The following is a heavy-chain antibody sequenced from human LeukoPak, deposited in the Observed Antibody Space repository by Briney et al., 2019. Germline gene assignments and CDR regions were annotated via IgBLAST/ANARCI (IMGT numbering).Heavy chain of an antibody. CDR3: AKGYGDYDSDIDY. CDR2: ISYDGSNK. CDR1: GFTFSSYG. Sequence: GGSLRLSCAASGFTFSSYGMHWVRQAPGKGLEWVAVISYDGSNKYYADSVKGRFTISRDNSKNTLYLQMNSLRAEDTAVYYCAKGYGDYDSDIDYWGQGTLVTVSS. J-gene: IGHJ4*02. D-gene: IGHD4-17*01. V-gene: IGHV3-30*18.